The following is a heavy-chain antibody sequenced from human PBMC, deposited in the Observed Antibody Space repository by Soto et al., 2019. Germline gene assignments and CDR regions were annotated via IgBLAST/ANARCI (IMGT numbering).Heavy chain of an antibody. D-gene: IGHD1-26*01. J-gene: IGHJ6*03. Sequence: PSETLSLTCTVPGGSISCGGYYWSWFRPHPENGLERIGYIYYSGRTYYNPSLKSRVTISLDTSKNQFSLKLRSVTAAYTAVYYCASGARSYAAYYYYYYMDVWGKGTTVTVS. CDR1: GGSISCGGYY. CDR3: ASGARSYAAYYYYYYMDV. V-gene: IGHV4-31*03. CDR2: IYYSGRT.